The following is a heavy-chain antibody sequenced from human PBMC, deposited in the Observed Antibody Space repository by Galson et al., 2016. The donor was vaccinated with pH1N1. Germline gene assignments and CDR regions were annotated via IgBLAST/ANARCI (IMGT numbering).Heavy chain of an antibody. CDR1: GYTFTGNY. CDR2: INPDSGGT. V-gene: IGHV1-2*02. J-gene: IGHJ5*02. Sequence: SVKVSCKASGYTFTGNYVHWVRQAPGQGLEWMGWINPDSGGTNYAQRFQGRVTMTRDTSISTAYMEVSRLTSDDTAVYYGTRVGRLRSDFDPWGQGTLVTVST. CDR3: TRVGRLRSDFDP. D-gene: IGHD3-16*01.